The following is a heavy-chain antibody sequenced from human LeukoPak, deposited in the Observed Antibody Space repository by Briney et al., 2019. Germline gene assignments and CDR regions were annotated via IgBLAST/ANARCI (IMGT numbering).Heavy chain of an antibody. D-gene: IGHD3-10*01. V-gene: IGHV4-39*01. CDR2: IYYSGST. CDR3: ASEPYGSGSFLGAFDI. J-gene: IGHJ3*02. CDR1: DDSIRSSAHY. Sequence: SETLSLTCAVSDDSIRSSAHYWGWIRQPPGKGLEWIGSIYYSGSTYYNPSLKSRVTISIDTSKNQFSLKLSSVTAADTAVYYCASEPYGSGSFLGAFDIWGQGTMVTVSS.